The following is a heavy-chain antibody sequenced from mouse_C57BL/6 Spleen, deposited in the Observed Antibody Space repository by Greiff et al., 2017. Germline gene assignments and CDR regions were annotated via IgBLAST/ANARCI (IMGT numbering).Heavy chain of an antibody. CDR2: INPSTGGT. CDR3: ARSGLGPYFDY. CDR1: GYSFTGYY. J-gene: IGHJ2*01. D-gene: IGHD4-1*01. V-gene: IGHV1-42*01. Sequence: VQLKESGPELVKPGASVKISCKASGYSFTGYYMNWVKQSPEKSLEWIGEINPSTGGTTYNQKFKAKATLTVDKSSSTAYMQLKSLTSEDSAVYYCARSGLGPYFDYWGQGTTLTVSS.